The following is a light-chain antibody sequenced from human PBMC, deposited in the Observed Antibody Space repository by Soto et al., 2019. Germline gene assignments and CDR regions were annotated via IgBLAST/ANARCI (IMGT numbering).Light chain of an antibody. CDR2: RNS. CDR1: SSNIGAHYD. J-gene: IGLJ3*02. Sequence: QSVLTQPPSVSGAPGQRVTISCTGSSSNIGAHYDVHWYQQLPGTAPKLLIYRNSNRPSGVPDRFSGSKSGTSASLAIAGLQAEDEAEYYCQSYDSSLSAWVFGGGTKVTVL. CDR3: QSYDSSLSAWV. V-gene: IGLV1-40*01.